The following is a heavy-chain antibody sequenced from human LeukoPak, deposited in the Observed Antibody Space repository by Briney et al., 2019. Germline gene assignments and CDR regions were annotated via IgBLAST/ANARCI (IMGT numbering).Heavy chain of an antibody. CDR1: GGTFSNYA. V-gene: IGHV1-69*01. J-gene: IGHJ4*02. CDR2: IIPIFGTA. Sequence: ASVKVSYKASGGTFSNYAISWVRQAPGQGLEWMGGIIPIFGTANYAQKFQGRVTITADESTSTAYMELSSLRSEDTAVYYCARRTVVNYFDYWGQGTLVTVSS. CDR3: ARRTVVNYFDY. D-gene: IGHD4-23*01.